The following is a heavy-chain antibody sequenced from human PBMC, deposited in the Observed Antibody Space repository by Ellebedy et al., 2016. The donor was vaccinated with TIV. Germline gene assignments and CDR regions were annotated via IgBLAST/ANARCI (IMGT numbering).Heavy chain of an antibody. CDR2: ISGSGGST. D-gene: IGHD6-6*01. Sequence: GGSLRLSXAASGFTFSSYGMHWVRQAPGKGLEWVSAISGSGGSTYYADSVKGRFTISRDNSKNTLYLQMNSLRAEDTAVYYCATTEYSSAGLFDYWGQGTLVTVSS. V-gene: IGHV3-23*01. CDR1: GFTFSSYG. CDR3: ATTEYSSAGLFDY. J-gene: IGHJ4*02.